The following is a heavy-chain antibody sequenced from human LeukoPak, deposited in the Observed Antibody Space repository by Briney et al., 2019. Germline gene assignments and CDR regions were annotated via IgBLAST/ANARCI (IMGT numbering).Heavy chain of an antibody. Sequence: SETLSLTCAVYGGSFSGYYWSWIRQPPGKGLEWVGEINHSGSTNYNPSLKSRVTISVDTSKNQFSLKLSSVTAADTAVYYCARGNPMDVWGKGTTVTVSS. CDR2: INHSGST. CDR3: ARGNPMDV. J-gene: IGHJ6*03. CDR1: GGSFSGYY. V-gene: IGHV4-34*01.